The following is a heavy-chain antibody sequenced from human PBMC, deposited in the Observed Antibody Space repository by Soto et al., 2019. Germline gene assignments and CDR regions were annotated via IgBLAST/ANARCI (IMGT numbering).Heavy chain of an antibody. V-gene: IGHV1-18*01. CDR3: ARDLSRITMIVVVPNWFDP. J-gene: IGHJ5*02. D-gene: IGHD3-22*01. CDR1: GYTFTSYG. Sequence: ASVKVSCKASGYTFTSYGISWVRQAPGQGLEWMGWISAYNGNTNYAQKLQGRVTMTTDTSTSTAYMELRSLRSDDTAVYYCARDLSRITMIVVVPNWFDPWGQGTLVTAPQ. CDR2: ISAYNGNT.